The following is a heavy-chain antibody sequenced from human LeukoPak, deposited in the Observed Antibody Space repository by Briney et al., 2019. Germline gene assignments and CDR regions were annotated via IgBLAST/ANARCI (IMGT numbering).Heavy chain of an antibody. D-gene: IGHD5-18*01. CDR1: GFTFGDYA. J-gene: IGHJ4*02. Sequence: GGSLRLSCTSSGFTFGDYALNWFRQAPGKGLEWVAFIRSKTYGGTTEYAASVKGRFTISRDDSKSIAYLQMNNLKTEDTAVYYCTRGFSYGYYWGQGTLVTVSS. V-gene: IGHV3-49*03. CDR2: IRSKTYGGTT. CDR3: TRGFSYGYY.